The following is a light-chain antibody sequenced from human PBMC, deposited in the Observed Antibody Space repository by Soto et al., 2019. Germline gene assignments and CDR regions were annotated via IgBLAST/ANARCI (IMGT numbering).Light chain of an antibody. J-gene: IGKJ5*01. CDR3: QQRSNWPPIT. V-gene: IGKV3-11*01. CDR2: DAS. CDR1: QSVSSSY. Sequence: EIVLTQCASALSLSRGERATRSWRAGQSVSSSYLAWYQQKPGQAPRLLIYDASNRATGIPARFSGSGSGTDFTLTISSLEPEDFAVYYCQQRSNWPPITFGQGTRLEI.